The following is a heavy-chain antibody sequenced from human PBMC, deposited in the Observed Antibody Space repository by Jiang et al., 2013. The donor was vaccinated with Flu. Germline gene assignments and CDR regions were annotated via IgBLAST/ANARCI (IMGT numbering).Heavy chain of an antibody. CDR2: IYWDDDK. D-gene: IGHD4-23*01. CDR3: AHVYTADYGGNSFSP. Sequence: KPTQTLTLTCTFSGFSLRSSGVGVGWIRQPPGAALEWLALIYWDDDKRYSSSLKNRLTITKDTSKNRVVLTMTNMDPVDTATYYCAHVYTADYGGNSFSPWGQGTLVTVSS. J-gene: IGHJ5*02. CDR1: GFSLRSSGVG. V-gene: IGHV2-5*02.